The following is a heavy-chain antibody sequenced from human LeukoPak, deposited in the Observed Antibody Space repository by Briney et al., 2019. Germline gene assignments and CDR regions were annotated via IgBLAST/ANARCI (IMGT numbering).Heavy chain of an antibody. Sequence: GGSLRLSCAASGFTFSNYGIHWVRQAPGKGLEWVSSISGSNIYINYADSVKGRFTISSDNARDSLFLQMNSLRAEDTAVYYCARALYDSSGYYFDYWGQGTLVTVSS. CDR1: GFTFSNYG. CDR3: ARALYDSSGYYFDY. D-gene: IGHD3-22*01. V-gene: IGHV3-21*01. CDR2: ISGSNIYI. J-gene: IGHJ4*02.